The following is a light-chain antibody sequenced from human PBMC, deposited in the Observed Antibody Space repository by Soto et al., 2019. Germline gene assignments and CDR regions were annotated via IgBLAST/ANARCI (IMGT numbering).Light chain of an antibody. Sequence: DIVMTQSPDSLAVSLGERATINCKSSQSVLYSSNNKNYLAWYQQKPGQPPKLLIYWASTRESGVPDRFSGSGSGTDFTLTISSLHAEDVAGYYCQQYYSTPHTFGQGTKLEIK. CDR2: WAS. CDR1: QSVLYSSNNKNY. V-gene: IGKV4-1*01. J-gene: IGKJ2*01. CDR3: QQYYSTPHT.